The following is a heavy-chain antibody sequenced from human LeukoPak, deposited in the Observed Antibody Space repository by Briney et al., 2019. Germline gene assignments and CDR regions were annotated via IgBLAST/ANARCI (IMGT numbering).Heavy chain of an antibody. V-gene: IGHV3-30*13. D-gene: IGHD2-2*01. Sequence: GGSLRLSCAASGFTFSSYDMHWVRQAPGRGLEWLAIVSEDGNKQGCADSVRGRLTIARDNSKNLVSLQVDTLTPEDTAVYYCAKDDGTIWNVLNFHFDVWGQGVLVTVSS. J-gene: IGHJ4*02. CDR2: VSEDGNKQ. CDR3: AKDDGTIWNVLNFHFDV. CDR1: GFTFSSYD.